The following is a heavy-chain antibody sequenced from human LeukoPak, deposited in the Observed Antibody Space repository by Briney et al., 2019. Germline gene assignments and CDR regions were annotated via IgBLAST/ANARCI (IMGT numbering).Heavy chain of an antibody. J-gene: IGHJ4*02. V-gene: IGHV3-30*04. D-gene: IGHD2-2*01. CDR2: VSHDGRNK. Sequence: PGGSLRLSCAASGFTFSTYTIHWVRQAPGRGLEWVAFVSHDGRNKYYADSVKGRFTISRDNSKNTLYLQMNSLRGEDTALYYCTREIDTSSYNLFFDNWGQGTLVTVSS. CDR3: TREIDTSSYNLFFDN. CDR1: GFTFSTYT.